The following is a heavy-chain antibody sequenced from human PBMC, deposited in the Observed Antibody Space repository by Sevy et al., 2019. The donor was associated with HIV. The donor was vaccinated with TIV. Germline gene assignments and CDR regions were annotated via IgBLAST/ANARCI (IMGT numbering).Heavy chain of an antibody. CDR3: SRDRGSGKNVFFDY. Sequence: GGSLRLSCAASGFTFSSYAMHWVRQAPGKGLEWVAVISYDGSNKYYADSVKGRFTISRDNSKNTLYLQMNSLRTEDTDVYYCSRDRGSGKNVFFDYWGQGTLVTVSS. D-gene: IGHD3-10*01. V-gene: IGHV3-30-3*01. CDR1: GFTFSSYA. J-gene: IGHJ4*02. CDR2: ISYDGSNK.